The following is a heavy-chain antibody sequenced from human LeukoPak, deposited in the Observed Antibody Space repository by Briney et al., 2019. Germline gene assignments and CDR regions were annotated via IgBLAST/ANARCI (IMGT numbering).Heavy chain of an antibody. Sequence: PSETLSLTCAVCGGSFSGYYWSLIRQPPGKGLEWIGEINHSGSTNYNPSLKSRVTISVDTSKNQFSLKLSSVTAADTAVYYCARGPYSYGIDYWGQGTLVTVSS. CDR2: INHSGST. CDR1: GGSFSGYY. D-gene: IGHD5-18*01. V-gene: IGHV4-34*01. J-gene: IGHJ4*02. CDR3: ARGPYSYGIDY.